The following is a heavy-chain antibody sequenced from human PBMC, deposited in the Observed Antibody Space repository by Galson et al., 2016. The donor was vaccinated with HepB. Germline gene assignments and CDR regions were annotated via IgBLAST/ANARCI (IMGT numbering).Heavy chain of an antibody. CDR1: GFTFSTYW. CDR3: VRDRSVYSGSYFDGVPFYY. J-gene: IGHJ4*02. D-gene: IGHD1-26*01. CDR2: IKQDGSAK. Sequence: SLRLSCAASGFTFSTYWMTWVRQAPGKGLEWVANIKQDGSAKYYVDSVKGRFTISRDNAKNSLYLQMNSLRAEDTAVYYCVRDRSVYSGSYFDGVPFYYWGQGTLVTVSS. V-gene: IGHV3-7*01.